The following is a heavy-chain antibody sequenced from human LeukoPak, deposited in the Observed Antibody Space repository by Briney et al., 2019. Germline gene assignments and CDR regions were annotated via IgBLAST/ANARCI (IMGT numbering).Heavy chain of an antibody. Sequence: ASVKVSCKASGYTFTGYYMHWVRQAPGQGLEWMGWINPNSGGTNYAQKFQGRVTMTRDTSISTAYMELSRLRSDDTAVYYCARGYFDILTGYLYFDDWGQGTLVTVSS. CDR2: INPNSGGT. V-gene: IGHV1-2*02. CDR1: GYTFTGYY. J-gene: IGHJ4*02. D-gene: IGHD3-9*01. CDR3: ARGYFDILTGYLYFDD.